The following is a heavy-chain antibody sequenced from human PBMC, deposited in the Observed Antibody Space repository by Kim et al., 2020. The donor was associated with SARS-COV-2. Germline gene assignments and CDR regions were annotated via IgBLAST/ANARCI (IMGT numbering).Heavy chain of an antibody. V-gene: IGHV4-34*01. CDR3: ARGRPGEILTGDCRWFDP. J-gene: IGHJ5*02. D-gene: IGHD3-9*01. CDR2: ISHSGST. Sequence: SETLSLTCAVYGGSFSGYYWNWIRQPPGKGLEWMGEISHSGSTNYNQSLKSRVTISVDTSKNQFSLKLSSVTVADTAVYYCARGRPGEILTGDCRWFDPWGQVTLVTVSS. CDR1: GGSFSGYY.